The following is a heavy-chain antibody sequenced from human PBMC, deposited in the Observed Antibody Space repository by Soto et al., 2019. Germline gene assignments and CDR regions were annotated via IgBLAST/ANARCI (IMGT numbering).Heavy chain of an antibody. V-gene: IGHV1-69*01. CDR1: GGTFSSYA. CDR2: IIPIVGTA. Sequence: QVQLVQSGAEVKKPGSSVKVSCKASGGTFSSYAISWVRQAPGQGLEWMGGIIPIVGTANYAQKFQGRVTITADESTSTAYMELSSLRSEATAVYYCACLRSPHYYYYYGMDVWGQGTTVTVSS. CDR3: ACLRSPHYYYYYGMDV. J-gene: IGHJ6*02.